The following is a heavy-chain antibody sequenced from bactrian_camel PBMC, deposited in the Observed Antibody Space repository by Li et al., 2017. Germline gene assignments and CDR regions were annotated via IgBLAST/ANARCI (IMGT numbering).Heavy chain of an antibody. J-gene: IGHJ6*01. CDR2: LHTGPTT. Sequence: HVQLVESGGGLVQPGGSLRLSCAVSGFTFSTYWMHWVRQAPGKGLEWLSLHTGPTTHVADALKGRFTISKDNAKNTVRLQMSSLRSEDTALYYCTTDPEGGGIWFPMAFGYWGQGTQVTVS. V-gene: IGHV3S1*01. D-gene: IGHD2*01. CDR3: TTDPEGGGIWFPMAFGY. CDR1: GFTFSTYW.